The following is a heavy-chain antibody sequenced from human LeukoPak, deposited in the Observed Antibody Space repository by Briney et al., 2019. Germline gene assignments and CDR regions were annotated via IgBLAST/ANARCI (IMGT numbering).Heavy chain of an antibody. V-gene: IGHV3-23*01. J-gene: IGHJ4*02. CDR3: AKDLDNGNYGNFDY. CDR1: GFTLSSYA. Sequence: GGSLRLSCAASGFTLSSYAMSWVREAPGKGLEWVSVVSGSGGSTYYADSVKGRFTISRDNSKNTLYLQMNSLRAEDTAVYYCAKDLDNGNYGNFDYWGQGTLVTVSS. CDR2: VSGSGGST. D-gene: IGHD1-7*01.